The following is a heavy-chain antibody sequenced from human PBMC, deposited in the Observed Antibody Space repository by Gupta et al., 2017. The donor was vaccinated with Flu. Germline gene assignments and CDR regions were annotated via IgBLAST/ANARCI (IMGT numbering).Heavy chain of an antibody. D-gene: IGHD6-19*01. CDR1: GGSISSYY. Sequence: QVQLQESGPGLVKPSETLSLTCTVSGGSISSYYWSWIRQPPGKGLEWIGYIYYSGSTNYNPSLKSRVTISVDTSKNHFSLKLSSVTAADTAVYYCASRRQYSSGWTAFDIWGQGTMVTVSS. V-gene: IGHV4-59*01. CDR2: IYYSGST. CDR3: ASRRQYSSGWTAFDI. J-gene: IGHJ3*02.